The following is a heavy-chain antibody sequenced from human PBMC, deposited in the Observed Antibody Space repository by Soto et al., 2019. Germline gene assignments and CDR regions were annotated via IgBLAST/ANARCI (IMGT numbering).Heavy chain of an antibody. CDR1: GFTFSSYG. V-gene: IGHV3-30*18. D-gene: IGHD5-12*01. CDR3: AKDTGRQVATGYYYYGMDV. J-gene: IGHJ6*02. Sequence: QVQLVESGGGVVQPGRSLRLSCAASGFTFSSYGMHWVRQAPGKGLEWVAVISYDGSNKYYADSVKGRFTISRDNSKNPLYLQMNGLGAEDTAVYYCAKDTGRQVATGYYYYGMDVWGQGTTVTVSS. CDR2: ISYDGSNK.